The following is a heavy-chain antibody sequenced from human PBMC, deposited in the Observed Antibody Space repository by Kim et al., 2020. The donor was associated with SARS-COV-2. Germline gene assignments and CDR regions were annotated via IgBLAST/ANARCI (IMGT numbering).Heavy chain of an antibody. V-gene: IGHV3-30*18. Sequence: GGSLRLSCAASGFTFSSYGMHWVRQAPGKGLEWVAVISYDGSNKYYADSVKGRFTISRDNSKNTLYLQMNSLRAEDTAVYYCAKNAMITFGGLDYWGQGTLVTVSS. J-gene: IGHJ4*02. CDR1: GFTFSSYG. CDR2: ISYDGSNK. CDR3: AKNAMITFGGLDY. D-gene: IGHD3-16*01.